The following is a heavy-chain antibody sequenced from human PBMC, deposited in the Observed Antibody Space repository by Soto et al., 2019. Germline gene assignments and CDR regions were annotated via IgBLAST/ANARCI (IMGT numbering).Heavy chain of an antibody. CDR2: IVVGSGNT. D-gene: IGHD5-12*01. J-gene: IGHJ4*02. V-gene: IGHV1-58*01. CDR1: GFTFTSSA. CDR3: AVGRDGYNDYFDY. Sequence: RASVKVSCKASGFTFTSSAVQWVRQARGQRLEWIGWIVVGSGNTNYAQKFQERVTITRDMSTSTAYMELSSLRSEDTAVYYCAVGRDGYNDYFDYWGQGTLVTVSS.